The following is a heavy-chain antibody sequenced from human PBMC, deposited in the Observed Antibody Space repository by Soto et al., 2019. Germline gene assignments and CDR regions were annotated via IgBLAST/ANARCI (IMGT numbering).Heavy chain of an antibody. Sequence: EVQLVQSGAEVKKPGESLKISCKAFRYSFTDYWIGWVRHMPGKGLEWMGFIYPGDSDTRYSPSFQGQVTISADKSISTAYLQWSSLKASDSAIYFCASHTNSWYYFDHWGQGTVVTVSS. V-gene: IGHV5-51*01. D-gene: IGHD6-13*01. CDR1: RYSFTDYW. CDR3: ASHTNSWYYFDH. CDR2: IYPGDSDT. J-gene: IGHJ4*02.